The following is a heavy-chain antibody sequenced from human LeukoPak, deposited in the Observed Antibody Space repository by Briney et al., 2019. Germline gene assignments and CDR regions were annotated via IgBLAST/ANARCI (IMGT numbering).Heavy chain of an antibody. V-gene: IGHV4-31*03. CDR3: ARDLWFGEYNWFDP. D-gene: IGHD3-10*01. J-gene: IGHJ5*02. CDR2: ISHSGST. Sequence: PSETLSLTCTVPGGSISSGGYFWSWVRQHPRKGLEWIGYISHSGSTYYNPSLKSRVTISLDTSKDRFSLRLSPVTAADTAVYYCARDLWFGEYNWFDPWGQGTLVTVSS. CDR1: GGSISSGGYF.